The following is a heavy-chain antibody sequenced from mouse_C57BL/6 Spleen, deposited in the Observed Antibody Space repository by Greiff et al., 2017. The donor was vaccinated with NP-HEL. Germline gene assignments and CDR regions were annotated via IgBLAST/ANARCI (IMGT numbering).Heavy chain of an antibody. D-gene: IGHD2-10*02. CDR1: GFTFSSYA. CDR3: ARDKGYGNYVDWYFDV. V-gene: IGHV5-4*01. CDR2: ISDGGSYT. J-gene: IGHJ1*03. Sequence: EVMLVESGGGLVKPGGSLKLSCAASGFTFSSYAMSWVRQTPEKRLEWVATISDGGSYTYYPDNVKGRFPISRDNAKNNLYLQMSHLKSEDTAMYYCARDKGYGNYVDWYFDVWGTGTTVTVSS.